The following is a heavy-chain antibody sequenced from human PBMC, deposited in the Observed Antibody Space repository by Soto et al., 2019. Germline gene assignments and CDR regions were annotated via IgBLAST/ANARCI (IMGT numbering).Heavy chain of an antibody. CDR2: IWYDGSNK. CDR1: GFTFSSYG. CDR3: ARDLSPDYYDSSGVDFDY. V-gene: IGHV3-33*01. J-gene: IGHJ4*02. Sequence: QVQLVESGGGVVQPGRSLRLSCAASGFTFSSYGMHWVRQAPGKGLEWVAVIWYDGSNKYYADSVKGRFTISRDNSKNTLYLQMNSRRAEDTAVYYCARDLSPDYYDSSGVDFDYWGQGTLVTVSS. D-gene: IGHD3-22*01.